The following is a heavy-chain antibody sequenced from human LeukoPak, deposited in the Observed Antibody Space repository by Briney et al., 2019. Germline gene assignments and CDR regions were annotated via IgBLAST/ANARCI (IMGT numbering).Heavy chain of an antibody. V-gene: IGHV4-34*01. CDR2: INHSGST. CDR1: GGSFSGYY. J-gene: IGHJ6*04. Sequence: KPSETLSLTCAVYGGSFSGYYWSWIRQPPGKGLEWIGEINHSGSTNYNPSLKSRVTISVDTSKNQFSLKLSSVTPADTAVYYCARGYGSGSYHYYYYYGMDVWGKGTTVTVSS. CDR3: ARGYGSGSYHYYYYYGMDV. D-gene: IGHD3-10*01.